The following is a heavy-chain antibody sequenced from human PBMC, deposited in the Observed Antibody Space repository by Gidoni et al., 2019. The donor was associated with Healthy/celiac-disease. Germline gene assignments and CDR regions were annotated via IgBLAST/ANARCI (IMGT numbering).Heavy chain of an antibody. J-gene: IGHJ4*02. CDR1: GYTFSSYG. V-gene: IGHV3-30*02. CDR3: AKVAMTTLYQSPFDY. Sequence: QVQLVESGGGVVQPGGSLRLSCAASGYTFSSYGMHWVRQAPGKGLEWVAFIRYDGSNKYYADSVKGRFTISRDNSKNTLYLQMNSLRAEDTAVYYCAKVAMTTLYQSPFDYWGQGTLVTVSS. D-gene: IGHD2-2*02. CDR2: IRYDGSNK.